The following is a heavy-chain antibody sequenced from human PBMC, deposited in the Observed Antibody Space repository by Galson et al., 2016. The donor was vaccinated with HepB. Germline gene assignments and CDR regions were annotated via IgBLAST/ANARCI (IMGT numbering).Heavy chain of an antibody. J-gene: IGHJ4*02. V-gene: IGHV3-23*01. Sequence: SLRLSCAASGFTFNTYAMSWVRQAPGKGLEWVSAISGSGGTTYFADSVKGRFTLSSDNSKNTLYLQMNSLRAEDTAVYYCAKDAPSGRVVTGTWDSWGQGTLVTVSS. CDR1: GFTFNTYA. D-gene: IGHD2-21*02. CDR3: AKDAPSGRVVTGTWDS. CDR2: ISGSGGTT.